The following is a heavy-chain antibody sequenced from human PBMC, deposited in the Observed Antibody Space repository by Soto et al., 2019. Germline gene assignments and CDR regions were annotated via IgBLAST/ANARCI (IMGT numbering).Heavy chain of an antibody. CDR1: GYTFTSYA. CDR2: INAGNGNT. V-gene: IGHV1-3*01. J-gene: IGHJ4*02. Sequence: QVQLVQSGAEVKKPGASVKVSCKASGYTFTSYAMHWVRQAPGQRLEWMGWINAGNGNTKYSQKFEGRVTITRDTSASTAYMELSSLRSEDTAVYYCARAGYSSGWYFGYWGQGTLVTVSS. CDR3: ARAGYSSGWYFGY. D-gene: IGHD6-19*01.